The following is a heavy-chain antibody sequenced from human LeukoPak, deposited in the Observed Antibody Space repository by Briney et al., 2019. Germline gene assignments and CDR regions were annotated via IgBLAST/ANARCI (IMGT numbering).Heavy chain of an antibody. J-gene: IGHJ4*02. V-gene: IGHV1-8*01. CDR3: ARGRMGDY. CDR1: GYTFTSYD. CDR2: MNPNMGNT. Sequence: ASVKVSCRASGYTFTSYDINWVRQATGQGLEWIGWMNPNMGNTGYAQKFQGRVTLTRNTSISTAYMELSSLGSEDTAVYYCARGRMGDYWGQGTLLTVSS. D-gene: IGHD2-8*01.